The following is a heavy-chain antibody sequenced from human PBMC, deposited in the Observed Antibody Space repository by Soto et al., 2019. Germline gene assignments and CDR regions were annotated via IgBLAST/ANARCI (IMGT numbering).Heavy chain of an antibody. CDR2: INPNSGGT. Sequence: ASVKVSCKASGYTFTGYYMHWVRQAPGQGLEWMGWINPNSGGTNYAQKFQGWVTMTRDTSISTAYMELSRLRSDDTAVYYCAREEQLVQNSNYYYGMDVWGQGTTVTVSS. J-gene: IGHJ6*02. D-gene: IGHD6-6*01. V-gene: IGHV1-2*04. CDR1: GYTFTGYY. CDR3: AREEQLVQNSNYYYGMDV.